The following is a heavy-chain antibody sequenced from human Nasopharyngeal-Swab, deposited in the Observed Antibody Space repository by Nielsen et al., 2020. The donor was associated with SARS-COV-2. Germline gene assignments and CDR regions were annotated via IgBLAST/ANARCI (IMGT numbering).Heavy chain of an antibody. D-gene: IGHD6-6*01. CDR3: ARIAAPPWYFDL. Sequence: SETLSLTCTVVSGGSISSYYWSWIRQPAGKGLEWIGRIYTSGSTYYNPSLKSRVTISVDTSKNQFSLKLSSVTAADTAVYYCARIAAPPWYFDLWGRGTLVTVSS. CDR1: GGSISSYY. V-gene: IGHV4-4*07. CDR2: IYTSGST. J-gene: IGHJ2*01.